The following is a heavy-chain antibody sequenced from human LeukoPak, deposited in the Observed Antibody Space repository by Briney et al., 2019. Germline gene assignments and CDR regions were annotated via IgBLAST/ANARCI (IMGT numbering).Heavy chain of an antibody. CDR2: ISYTGST. V-gene: IGHV4-59*01. Sequence: SETLSLTCSVSGGSITNYYWSWIRQPPGKEVEWIGDISYTGSTNYNPSLRSRVTISVDTSKNQFSLKLSSVTAADTAVYYCARALVTGYYDYYYYYMDVWGKGTTVTISS. D-gene: IGHD3-9*01. CDR1: GGSITNYY. J-gene: IGHJ6*03. CDR3: ARALVTGYYDYYYYYMDV.